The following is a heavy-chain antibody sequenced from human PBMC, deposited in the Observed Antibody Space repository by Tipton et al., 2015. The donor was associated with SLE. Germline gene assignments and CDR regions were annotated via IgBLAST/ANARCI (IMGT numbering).Heavy chain of an antibody. CDR2: VNSDGSST. CDR1: GFTFSSYW. D-gene: IGHD6-13*01. V-gene: IGHV3-74*01. J-gene: IGHJ4*02. CDR3: TRGGGSSWATNYY. Sequence: GSLRLSCAASGFTFSSYWMLWVRQAPGKGLVWVSRVNSDGSSTNYADSVKGRFTISRDNAKNTLFLQMNSLRAEDTAVYYCTRGGGSSWATNYYWGQGTLVPVST.